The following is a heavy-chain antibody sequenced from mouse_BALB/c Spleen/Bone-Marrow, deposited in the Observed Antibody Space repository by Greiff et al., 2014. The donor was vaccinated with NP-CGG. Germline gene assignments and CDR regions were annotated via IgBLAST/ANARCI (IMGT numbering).Heavy chain of an antibody. V-gene: IGHV1S81*02. D-gene: IGHD2-2*01. Sequence: VQLHQSGAELVKPGASVKLSCKASGYTFTSYWMHWVKQRPGQGLEWIGEINPSNGRTNYNEKFKSKATLTVDKSSSTAYMQLSSLTSEDSAVYYCAIYGYDGRYAMDYWGQGTSVTVSS. J-gene: IGHJ4*01. CDR3: AIYGYDGRYAMDY. CDR2: INPSNGRT. CDR1: GYTFTSYW.